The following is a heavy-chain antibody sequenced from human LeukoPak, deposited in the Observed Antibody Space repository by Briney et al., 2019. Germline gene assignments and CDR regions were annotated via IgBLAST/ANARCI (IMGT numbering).Heavy chain of an antibody. CDR3: ARAIDSSGYLAPKKYYFDY. CDR2: IYYSGST. V-gene: IGHV4-59*01. J-gene: IGHJ4*02. CDR1: GSSISSYY. D-gene: IGHD3-22*01. Sequence: SETLSLTCTVSGSSISSYYWSWIRQPPGKGLEWIGYIYYSGSTNYNPSLKSRVTLSVDTSKNQFSLKLSSVTAADTAVYYCARAIDSSGYLAPKKYYFDYWGQGTLVTVSS.